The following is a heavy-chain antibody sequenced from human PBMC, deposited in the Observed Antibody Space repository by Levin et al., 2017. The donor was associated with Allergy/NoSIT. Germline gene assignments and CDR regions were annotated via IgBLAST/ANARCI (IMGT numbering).Heavy chain of an antibody. CDR2: ISTSSGSYE. CDR1: GFRFNNSG. CDR3: ARDSGMDV. V-gene: IGHV3-21*01. J-gene: IGHJ6*02. Sequence: LSLTCAASGFRFNNSGMNWVRQAPGKGLEWVSSISTSSGSYEYYADAVKGRFTISRDNAKNSLYLQMNSLRGEDTAVYYCARDSGMDVWGQGTTVTVSS. D-gene: IGHD3-10*01.